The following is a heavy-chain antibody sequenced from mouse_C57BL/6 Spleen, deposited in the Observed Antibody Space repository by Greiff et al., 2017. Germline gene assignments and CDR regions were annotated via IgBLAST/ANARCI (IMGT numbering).Heavy chain of an antibody. D-gene: IGHD1-1*01. CDR1: GYTFTSYW. Sequence: VQLQQPGAELVKPGASVKMSCKASGYTFTSYWITWVKQRPGQGLEWIGYIYPGSGGTKYNEKFKSKATLTVDTSSSTAYMQLSSLTSEDSAVYYCSRHGSSFFGYWGQGTTRTVSS. J-gene: IGHJ2*01. CDR2: IYPGSGGT. CDR3: SRHGSSFFGY. V-gene: IGHV1-55*01.